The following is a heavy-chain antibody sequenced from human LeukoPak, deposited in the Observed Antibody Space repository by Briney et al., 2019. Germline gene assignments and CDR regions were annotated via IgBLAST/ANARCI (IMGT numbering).Heavy chain of an antibody. J-gene: IGHJ5*02. CDR3: ARDKYDILTGSRYNWFDP. V-gene: IGHV1-2*02. CDR2: INPNNDYT. Sequence: GASVKVSCKASGYTFTGYYIHWVRQAPGQGLEWMGWINPNNDYTYYAQKFQGRVTMTRDTSISTAYMELSRLRSDDTAVYYCARDKYDILTGSRYNWFDPWGQGTLVTVSS. D-gene: IGHD3-9*01. CDR1: GYTFTGYY.